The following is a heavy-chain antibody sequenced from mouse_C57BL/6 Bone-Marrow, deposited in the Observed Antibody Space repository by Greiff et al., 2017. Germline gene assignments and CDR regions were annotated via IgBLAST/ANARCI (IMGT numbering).Heavy chain of an antibody. CDR3: ARYYYGDY. D-gene: IGHD1-1*01. CDR1: GYAFSSSW. CDR2: IYPGDGDT. J-gene: IGHJ2*01. V-gene: IGHV1-82*01. Sequence: VQLQQSGPELVKPGASVKISCKASGYAFSSSWMNWVKQRPGKGLEWIGRIYPGDGDTNYNGKFKGKATLTANKSSSTAYMQLSSLTSEDSAVDFCARYYYGDYWGQGTTLTVSS.